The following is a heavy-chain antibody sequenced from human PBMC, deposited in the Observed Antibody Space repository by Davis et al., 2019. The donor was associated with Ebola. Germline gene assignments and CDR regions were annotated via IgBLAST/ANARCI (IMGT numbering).Heavy chain of an antibody. J-gene: IGHJ6*03. D-gene: IGHD2-2*01. CDR2: INPNDGRT. V-gene: IGHV1-46*01. Sequence: AASVKVSCKASGYTFTNYYMHWVRQAPGQGLEWMGMINPNDGRTIYAQNFQDRVTMTTDTSTGTAYMELRSLRSDDTAVYYCARSCISARCYLLYAMDVWGKGTTVTVSS. CDR1: GYTFTNYY. CDR3: ARSCISARCYLLYAMDV.